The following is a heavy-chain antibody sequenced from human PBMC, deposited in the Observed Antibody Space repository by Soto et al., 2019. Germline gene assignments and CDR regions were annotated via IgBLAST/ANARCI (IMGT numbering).Heavy chain of an antibody. CDR2: IVVGSGNT. Sequence: GASVKVSCKASGFTFTSSAMQWVRQARGQRLEWIGWIVVGSGNTNYAQKFQERVTITRDMSTSTAYVELSSLRSEDTAVYYCAKDLMVTTLGYFHYWGQGTLVTVSS. V-gene: IGHV1-58*02. CDR3: AKDLMVTTLGYFHY. J-gene: IGHJ4*02. CDR1: GFTFTSSA. D-gene: IGHD4-17*01.